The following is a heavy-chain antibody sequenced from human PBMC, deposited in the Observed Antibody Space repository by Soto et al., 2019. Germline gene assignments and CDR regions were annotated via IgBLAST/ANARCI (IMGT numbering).Heavy chain of an antibody. CDR1: GGTFSSYA. J-gene: IGHJ4*02. Sequence: SVKVSCKASGGTFSSYAISWVRQAPGQGLEWMGGIIPIFGTANYAQKFQGRVTITADESTSTAYMELSSLRSEDTAVYYCARDKREYYYDSSGYHDYWGQGTLVTVSS. D-gene: IGHD3-22*01. CDR2: IIPIFGTA. CDR3: ARDKREYYYDSSGYHDY. V-gene: IGHV1-69*13.